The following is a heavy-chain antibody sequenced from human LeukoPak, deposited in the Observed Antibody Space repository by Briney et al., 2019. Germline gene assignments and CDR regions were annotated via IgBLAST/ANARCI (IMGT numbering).Heavy chain of an antibody. V-gene: IGHV4-31*03. CDR1: GGSISSGGYY. Sequence: SETLSLTCTVSGGSISSGGYYWSWIRQHPGKGLEWIGSIYYSGSTYYNPSLKSRVTISVDTSKNQFSLKLSSVTAADTAVYYCARSAAQLWSSFDYWGQGTLVTVSS. D-gene: IGHD5-18*01. CDR3: ARSAAQLWSSFDY. CDR2: IYYSGST. J-gene: IGHJ4*02.